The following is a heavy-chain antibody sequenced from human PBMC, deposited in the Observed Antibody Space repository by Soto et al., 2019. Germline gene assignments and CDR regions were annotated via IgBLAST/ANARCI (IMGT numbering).Heavy chain of an antibody. CDR1: GFTFASYH. CDR2: INASNGDT. J-gene: IGHJ4*02. V-gene: IGHV1-46*04. CDR3: ARDGSVGRTQMRFFDY. Sequence: QVQLVQSGAEVKRPGASVKVSCKASGFTFASYHIHWVRQAPGQGLEWMAIINASNGDTAYAQKWRGRVTLTRDTSTTTVYMELSSLTSEDTALFYCARDGSVGRTQMRFFDYGGRGTLVTVSS. D-gene: IGHD1-26*01.